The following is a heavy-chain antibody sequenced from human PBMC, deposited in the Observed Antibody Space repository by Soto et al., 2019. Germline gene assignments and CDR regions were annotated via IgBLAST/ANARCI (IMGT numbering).Heavy chain of an antibody. D-gene: IGHD2-15*01. Sequence: QVQLVQSGAEVKKPGSSVKVSCKASGGTFSSYAISWVRQAPGQGLEWMGGIIPIFGTANYAQKFQGRVTITADESTSTAYMELSSLRSEDTAVYYCASGGGYCSGGSCDVPFDYWGQGTLVTVSS. J-gene: IGHJ4*02. CDR3: ASGGGYCSGGSCDVPFDY. V-gene: IGHV1-69*12. CDR2: IIPIFGTA. CDR1: GGTFSSYA.